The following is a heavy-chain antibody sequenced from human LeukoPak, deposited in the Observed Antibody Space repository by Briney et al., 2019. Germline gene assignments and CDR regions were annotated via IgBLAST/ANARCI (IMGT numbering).Heavy chain of an antibody. J-gene: IGHJ4*02. Sequence: ASVKVSCKASGYTFTGYYIHWVRQAPGQGLECMGWIHPNSGGTNYAQKFQGRVTMTRDTSISTVYMELSRLRSDDTAVYYCARDYGDYYFDYWGQGTLVTVSS. CDR3: ARDYGDYYFDY. CDR2: IHPNSGGT. CDR1: GYTFTGYY. D-gene: IGHD4-17*01. V-gene: IGHV1-2*02.